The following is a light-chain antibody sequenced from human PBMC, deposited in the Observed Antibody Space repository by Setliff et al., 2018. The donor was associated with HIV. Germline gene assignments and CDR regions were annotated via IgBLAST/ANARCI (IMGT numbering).Light chain of an antibody. CDR2: EGT. CDR3: CSYAGTNILYV. J-gene: IGLJ1*01. CDR1: SRDVGGYNY. Sequence: QSVLTQPASVSGSPGQSITISCTGTSRDVGGYNYVSWYQQHPGKAPKLMIYEGTKRPSGVSNRFSGSKSGNTASLTISGLQAEDEADYYCCSYAGTNILYVFGTGTKGTVL. V-gene: IGLV2-23*01.